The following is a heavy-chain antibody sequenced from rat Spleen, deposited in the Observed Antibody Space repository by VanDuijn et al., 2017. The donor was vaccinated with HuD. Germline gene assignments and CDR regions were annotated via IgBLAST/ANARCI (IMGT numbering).Heavy chain of an antibody. V-gene: IGHV5-22*01. CDR3: ARHGDYGYPWFAY. J-gene: IGHJ3*01. D-gene: IGHD1-7*01. CDR2: IKYDGSST. Sequence: EVQLVESGGGLVQPGRSLKLSCAASGFTFSDYYMAWVRQAPTKGLEWVATIKYDGSSTYHRDSMKGRFTISRDNAKSTLYLQMNSLRSEDTATYYCARHGDYGYPWFAYWGQGTLVTVSS. CDR1: GFTFSDYY.